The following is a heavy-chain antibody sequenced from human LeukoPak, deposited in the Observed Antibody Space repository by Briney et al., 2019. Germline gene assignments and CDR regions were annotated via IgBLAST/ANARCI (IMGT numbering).Heavy chain of an antibody. D-gene: IGHD2-2*01. CDR3: ARIGYCSSTSCLDAFDI. J-gene: IGHJ3*02. Sequence: TGGSLRLSCAASGFTFSSYRMSWVRQAPGKGLEWVANIKQDGSEKYYVDSVKGRFTISRDNAKNSLYLQMNSLRAEDTAVYYCARIGYCSSTSCLDAFDIWGQGTMVTVSS. V-gene: IGHV3-7*01. CDR2: IKQDGSEK. CDR1: GFTFSSYR.